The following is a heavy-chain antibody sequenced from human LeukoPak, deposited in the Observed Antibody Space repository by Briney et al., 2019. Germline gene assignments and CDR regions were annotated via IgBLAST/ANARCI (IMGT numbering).Heavy chain of an antibody. V-gene: IGHV3-48*03. D-gene: IGHD6-19*01. CDR1: GFTFSSYE. CDR3: ARLDASGLDY. Sequence: GGSLRLSCAGSGFTFSSYEMNWVRQAPGKGLEWVSYINSGSSTIYYAPSVKGRFTISRDNAKNSLYLQMNSLRADDTAVYYCARLDASGLDYWGQGTLVTVSS. J-gene: IGHJ4*02. CDR2: INSGSSTI.